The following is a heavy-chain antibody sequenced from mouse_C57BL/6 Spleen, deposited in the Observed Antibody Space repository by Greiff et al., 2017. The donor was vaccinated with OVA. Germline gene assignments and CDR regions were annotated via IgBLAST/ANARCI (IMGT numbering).Heavy chain of an antibody. CDR2: INPYNGGT. D-gene: IGHD1-1*01. V-gene: IGHV1-19*01. CDR3: ARGDYDGSGYRDFDV. J-gene: IGHJ1*03. Sequence: VQLQQSGPVLVKPGASVKMSCKASGYTFTDYYMNWVKQSHGKSLEWIGFINPYNGGTSYNQTFKGKATLTVDKSSSTAYMELNSLTSEDSAVYYSARGDYDGSGYRDFDVWGTGTTVTVSS. CDR1: GYTFTDYY.